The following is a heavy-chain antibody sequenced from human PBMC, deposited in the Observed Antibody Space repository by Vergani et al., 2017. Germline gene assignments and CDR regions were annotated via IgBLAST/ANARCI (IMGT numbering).Heavy chain of an antibody. CDR1: GFSFSSYS. J-gene: IGHJ4*02. CDR3: AGGLWDCPQIRFSRPSN. Sequence: EVQLVESGGGLVKPGGSLRLSCAASGFSFSSYSMNWVRQAPGKGLEWVASISGSSSYVFYRDSVEGRFTITRDNAKKSVYLQMNSLRAEDTAMYFCAGGLWDCPQIRFSRPSNWGRETQVTVSS. D-gene: IGHD3-16*01. V-gene: IGHV3-21*02. CDR2: ISGSSSYV.